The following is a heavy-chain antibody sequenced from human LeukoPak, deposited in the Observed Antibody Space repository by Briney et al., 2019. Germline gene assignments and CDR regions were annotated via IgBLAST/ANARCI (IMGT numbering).Heavy chain of an antibody. Sequence: SGGSLRLSCAASGFTFSSYWMSWVRQAPGKGLEWVANIKQDGSEKYYVDSVKGRFTISRDNAKNSLYLQMNSLRAEDTAVYYCASLGLRYSGYDSMDYWGQGTLVTVSS. J-gene: IGHJ4*02. V-gene: IGHV3-7*01. D-gene: IGHD5-12*01. CDR1: GFTFSSYW. CDR2: IKQDGSEK. CDR3: ASLGLRYSGYDSMDY.